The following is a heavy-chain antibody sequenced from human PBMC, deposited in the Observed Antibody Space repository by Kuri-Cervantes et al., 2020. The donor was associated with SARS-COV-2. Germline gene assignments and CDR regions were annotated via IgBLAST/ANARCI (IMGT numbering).Heavy chain of an antibody. CDR3: ARATMSHYYDSSPRWFDP. CDR1: GYTFTSYG. Sequence: ASVKVSCKASGYTFTSYGISWVRQAPGQGLEWMGWISAYNGNTNYAQKLQGRVTMTTDTSTSTAYMELRSLRSDDTAVYYCARATMSHYYDSSPRWFDPWGQGTLFTVSS. D-gene: IGHD3-22*01. J-gene: IGHJ5*02. V-gene: IGHV1-18*01. CDR2: ISAYNGNT.